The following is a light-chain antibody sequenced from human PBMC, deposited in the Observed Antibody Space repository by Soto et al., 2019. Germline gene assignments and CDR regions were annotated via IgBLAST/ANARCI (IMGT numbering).Light chain of an antibody. Sequence: EIVLTQSPGTLSLSPGERATLSCRANQSVSSSYLAWYQQKPGQAPRLLIYDASYRTTGIPDRFSGSGSGTDFTLTISRLEPEDFAVYYCQQYAGSPYTFGQGTRLEIK. J-gene: IGKJ2*01. CDR1: QSVSSSY. V-gene: IGKV3-20*01. CDR2: DAS. CDR3: QQYAGSPYT.